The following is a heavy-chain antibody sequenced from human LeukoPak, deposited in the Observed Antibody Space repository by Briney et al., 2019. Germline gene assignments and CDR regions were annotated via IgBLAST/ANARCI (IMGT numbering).Heavy chain of an antibody. V-gene: IGHV1-8*01. CDR1: GYTFTSYD. J-gene: IGHJ6*02. CDR3: AGLSYSSSWYDYYGMDV. CDR2: MNPNSGNT. Sequence: GASVKVSCKASGYTFTSYDINWVRQATGQGFEWMGWMNPNSGNTGYAQKFQGRVTMTRNTSISTAYMELSSLRSEDTAVYYCAGLSYSSSWYDYYGMDVWGRGTTVTVSS. D-gene: IGHD6-13*01.